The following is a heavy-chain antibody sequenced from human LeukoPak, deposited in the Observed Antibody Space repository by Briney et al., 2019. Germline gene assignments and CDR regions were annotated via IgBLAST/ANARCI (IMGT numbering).Heavy chain of an antibody. D-gene: IGHD5/OR15-5a*01. V-gene: IGHV1-2*02. Sequence: ASVKVSCKASGYTFTGYYMHWVRQAPGQGLEWMGWINPISGGTNYTQRFQGRVTMTRDTSISTAYMELNRLRSDGTAVYYCARGLHHLYYFDYWGQGTLVTVSS. J-gene: IGHJ4*02. CDR2: INPISGGT. CDR3: ARGLHHLYYFDY. CDR1: GYTFTGYY.